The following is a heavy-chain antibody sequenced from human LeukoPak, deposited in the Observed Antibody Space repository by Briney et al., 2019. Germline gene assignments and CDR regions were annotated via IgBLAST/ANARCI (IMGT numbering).Heavy chain of an antibody. CDR3: AAGSQLLPDD. Sequence: SVKVSCKASGFTFNTSAMQWVRQARGQRLEWIGWIVVGSGNTNYAQKFQERVTITRDMSTSTAYVELSSLRSEDTAIYYCAAGSQLLPDDWGQGTLVTVSS. V-gene: IGHV1-58*02. CDR2: IVVGSGNT. J-gene: IGHJ4*02. D-gene: IGHD1-1*01. CDR1: GFTFNTSA.